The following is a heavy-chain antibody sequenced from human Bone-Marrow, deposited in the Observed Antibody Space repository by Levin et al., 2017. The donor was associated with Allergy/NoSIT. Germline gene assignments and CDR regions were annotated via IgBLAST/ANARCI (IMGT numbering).Heavy chain of an antibody. CDR2: INPNSGGT. Sequence: ASVKVSCKASGYTFTGYYMHWVRQAPGQGLEWMGWINPNSGGTNYAQKFQGRVTMTRDTSISTAYMELSRLRSDDTAVYYCARATPYSSGWYVVSYYYGMDVWGQGTTVTVSS. CDR1: GYTFTGYY. V-gene: IGHV1-2*02. J-gene: IGHJ6*02. CDR3: ARATPYSSGWYVVSYYYGMDV. D-gene: IGHD6-19*01.